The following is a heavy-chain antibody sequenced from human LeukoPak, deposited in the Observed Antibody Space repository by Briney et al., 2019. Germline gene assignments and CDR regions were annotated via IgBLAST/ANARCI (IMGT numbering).Heavy chain of an antibody. V-gene: IGHV3-64*01. D-gene: IGHD2-2*01. CDR1: GFTFSSYA. CDR2: ISSNGGST. J-gene: IGHJ6*02. Sequence: PGGSLRLSCAASGFTFSSYAMHWVRQAPGKGLEYVSAISSNGGSTYYANSVKGRFTISRDNSKNTLYLQMGSLRAEDMAVYYCARDSSTTNYYGMDVWGQGTTVTVSS. CDR3: ARDSSTTNYYGMDV.